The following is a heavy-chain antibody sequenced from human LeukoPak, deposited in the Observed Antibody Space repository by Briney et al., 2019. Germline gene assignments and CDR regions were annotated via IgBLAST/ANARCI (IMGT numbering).Heavy chain of an antibody. Sequence: GGSLRLSCVASGFTFSSYRMNWLRQSPGKGLESVSYISSSSNTIYYADSVKGRFTISRDNANNSLYLQMNSLRAEDTAVYYCARDGFDFWSGYPTTVDYWGQGTLVTVSS. D-gene: IGHD3-3*01. CDR2: ISSSSNTI. CDR1: GFTFSSYR. CDR3: ARDGFDFWSGYPTTVDY. J-gene: IGHJ4*02. V-gene: IGHV3-48*01.